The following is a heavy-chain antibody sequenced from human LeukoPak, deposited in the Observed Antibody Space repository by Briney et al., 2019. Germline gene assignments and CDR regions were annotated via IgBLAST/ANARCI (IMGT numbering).Heavy chain of an antibody. CDR2: ISGSGGRT. CDR3: AKRGVVIRVVLVGFHKEAYYFDS. CDR1: GITLSNYG. J-gene: IGHJ4*02. Sequence: GGSLRLSCADSGITLSNYGMSWVRQAPGKGLEWVAGISGSGGRTNYADSVKGRFTISRDSPKNTLYLQMNSLRAEDTAVYFCAKRGVVIRVVLVGFHKEAYYFDSWGQGALVTVPS. D-gene: IGHD3-10*01. V-gene: IGHV3-23*01.